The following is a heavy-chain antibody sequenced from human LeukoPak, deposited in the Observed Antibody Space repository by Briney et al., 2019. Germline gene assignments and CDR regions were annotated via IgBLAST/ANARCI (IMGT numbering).Heavy chain of an antibody. V-gene: IGHV3-7*01. Sequence: GGSLRLSCAGSGFTFSAYWINWVRQAPGKGLEWVANIQPDGGQGYLADSVKGRFTISRDNAKNSLFLQMSSLRVEDTAVYYCARAGWPGFFASWGQGTVVTVSS. CDR3: ARAGWPGFFAS. J-gene: IGHJ4*02. CDR2: IQPDGGQG. CDR1: GFTFSAYW. D-gene: IGHD2-15*01.